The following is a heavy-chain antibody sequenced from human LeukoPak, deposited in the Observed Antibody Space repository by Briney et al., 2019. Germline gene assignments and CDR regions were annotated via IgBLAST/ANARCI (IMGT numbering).Heavy chain of an antibody. CDR1: GFSYDDYA. J-gene: IGHJ6*02. V-gene: IGHV3-9*01. CDR2: ITWNSDKI. Sequence: GGSLRLSCAAFGFSYDDYAMHLVRQGPGKGLEWVSGITWNSDKIGYADSVQGRFTISRDNAKNSLYLQMNSLRPEDTALYYCAKSVANYYYYYGMDVWGQGTTVTVSS. D-gene: IGHD5-12*01. CDR3: AKSVANYYYYYGMDV.